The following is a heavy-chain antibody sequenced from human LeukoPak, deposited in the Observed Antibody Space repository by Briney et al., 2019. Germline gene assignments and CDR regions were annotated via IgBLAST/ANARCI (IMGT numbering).Heavy chain of an antibody. Sequence: GESLKISCKGSEYSFTSYWIGWVRQMPGKGLEGMGNIYPGDSDTSNSPSFQGQVTISADKSISTAYLQWSSLKASDTAMYYCARPSSSWYFDYWGQGTLVTVSS. D-gene: IGHD6-13*01. J-gene: IGHJ4*02. V-gene: IGHV5-51*01. CDR1: EYSFTSYW. CDR3: ARPSSSWYFDY. CDR2: IYPGDSDT.